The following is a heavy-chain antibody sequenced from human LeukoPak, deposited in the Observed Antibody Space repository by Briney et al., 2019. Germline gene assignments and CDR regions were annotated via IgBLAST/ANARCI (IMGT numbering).Heavy chain of an antibody. D-gene: IGHD2-2*01. Sequence: SETLSLTCTVSDXSITNYYWSWIRQPPGKGLEWIGHSHYSGTTNYNPSLNSRVTISVDTSKNQFSLKLSSVTAADTAVYYCASLDSTEYYLGYWGQGTLVTVSS. J-gene: IGHJ4*02. CDR3: ASLDSTEYYLGY. CDR2: SHYSGTT. V-gene: IGHV4-59*08. CDR1: DXSITNYY.